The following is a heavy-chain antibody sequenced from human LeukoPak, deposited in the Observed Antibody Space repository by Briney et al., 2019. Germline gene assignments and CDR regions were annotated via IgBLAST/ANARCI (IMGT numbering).Heavy chain of an antibody. CDR2: IYSGYT. V-gene: IGHV4-39*07. Sequence: SETLSLTCTVSGGSISNRSHFWGWIRQTPGKGLEWFGSIYSGYTYYNPSLKSRVTISVHTSKNQFSLRLNSVIAADTAVYYCARDRSGDYYDSSGYFPYYYYYGMDVWGQGTTVTVSS. CDR3: ARDRSGDYYDSSGYFPYYYYYGMDV. CDR1: GGSISNRSHF. D-gene: IGHD3-22*01. J-gene: IGHJ6*02.